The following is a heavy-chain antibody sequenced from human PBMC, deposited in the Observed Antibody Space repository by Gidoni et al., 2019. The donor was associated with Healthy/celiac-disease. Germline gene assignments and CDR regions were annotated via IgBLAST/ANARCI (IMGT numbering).Heavy chain of an antibody. CDR3: AKPRVRHYYDSSVLRDY. J-gene: IGHJ4*02. V-gene: IGHV3-23*01. Sequence: EVQRLESGGGLVQPGGSLRLSCAASGFTFSSYAMSWVRQAPGKGLEWVSAISGSGGSTYYADSVKGRFTISRDNSKNTLYLQMNSLRAEDTAVYYCAKPRVRHYYDSSVLRDYWGQGTLVTVSS. D-gene: IGHD3-22*01. CDR2: ISGSGGST. CDR1: GFTFSSYA.